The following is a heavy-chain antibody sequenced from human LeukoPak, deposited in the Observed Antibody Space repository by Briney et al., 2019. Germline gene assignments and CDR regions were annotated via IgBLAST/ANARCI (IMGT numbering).Heavy chain of an antibody. D-gene: IGHD2-15*01. CDR3: ARGFCSGGSCYSYDY. CDR1: GYTFTSAY. Sequence: ASVKVSCKASGYTFTSAYLHWVRQAPGQGLEWMGVIDPSGGSTNYARKFQGRVTMTSDTSTSTVYMELSSLRSEDTAVYYCARGFCSGGSCYSYDYWGQGTLVTVSS. CDR2: IDPSGGST. J-gene: IGHJ4*02. V-gene: IGHV1-46*01.